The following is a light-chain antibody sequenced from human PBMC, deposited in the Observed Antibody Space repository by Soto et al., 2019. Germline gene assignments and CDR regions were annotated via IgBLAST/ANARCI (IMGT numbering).Light chain of an antibody. CDR2: YKN. V-gene: IGLV1-51*01. J-gene: IGLJ2*01. CDR3: GTWDSTLSATVV. Sequence: QSVLTQPPSVSASPGQKVTISCSGSSSNIGNNYVSWYQHLPGTAPQLLIYYKNNRPSGIPARFSGSKSGTAATLGITGLQTGDEADYYCGTWDSTLSATVVFGGGTKVTVL. CDR1: SSNIGNNY.